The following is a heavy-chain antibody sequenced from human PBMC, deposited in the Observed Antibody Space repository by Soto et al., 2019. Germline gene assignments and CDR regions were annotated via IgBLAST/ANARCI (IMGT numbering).Heavy chain of an antibody. CDR3: AKVALYYDFWSGYQTDDFDY. V-gene: IGHV3-23*01. Sequence: HPGGSLRLSCAASGFTFSSYAMSWVRQAPGKGLEWVSAISGSGGSTYYTDSVKGRFTISRDNSKNTLYLQMNSLRAEDTAVYYCAKVALYYDFWSGYQTDDFDYWGQGTLVTVSS. CDR1: GFTFSSYA. CDR2: ISGSGGST. J-gene: IGHJ4*02. D-gene: IGHD3-3*01.